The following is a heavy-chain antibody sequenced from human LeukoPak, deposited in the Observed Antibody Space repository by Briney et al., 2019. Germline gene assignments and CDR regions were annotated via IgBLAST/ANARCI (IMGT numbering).Heavy chain of an antibody. J-gene: IGHJ4*02. V-gene: IGHV1-69*01. D-gene: IGHD3-22*01. CDR2: IIPIFGTA. Sequence: SVKVSCKASGGTFSNYAISWVRQAPGQGLEWMGGIIPIFGTANYAQKFQGRVTITADESTSTAYMELSSLRSEDTAVYYCARNLYYYDSSGYLTAYYFDYWGQGTLVTVSS. CDR1: GGTFSNYA. CDR3: ARNLYYYDSSGYLTAYYFDY.